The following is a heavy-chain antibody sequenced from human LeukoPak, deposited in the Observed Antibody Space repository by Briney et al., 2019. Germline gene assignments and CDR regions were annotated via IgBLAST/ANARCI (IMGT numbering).Heavy chain of an antibody. CDR2: IIPIFGTA. CDR3: ARGPRSGYYVFDY. J-gene: IGHJ4*02. CDR1: GGTFSSYA. D-gene: IGHD3-3*01. V-gene: IGHV1-69*13. Sequence: ASVKVSCEASGGTFSSYAISWVRQAPGQGLEWMGGIIPIFGTANYAQKFQGRVTITADESTSTAYMELSSLRSEDTAVYYCARGPRSGYYVFDYWGQGTLVTVSS.